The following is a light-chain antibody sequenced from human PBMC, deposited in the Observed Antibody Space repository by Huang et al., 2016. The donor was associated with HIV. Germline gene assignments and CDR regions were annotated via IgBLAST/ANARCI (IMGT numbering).Light chain of an antibody. V-gene: IGKV1D-8*03. CDR2: SAS. CDR1: QDINTY. Sequence: VIWMTQSPPLLSVFTGDRVTIKCRVSQDINTYLAWYQQKPGKAPHLLIYSASVLKNGVPSRFSGSGSGTQFTLTINCLQTEDFATYYCQQYHAFPLTFGAGTKVEI. J-gene: IGKJ4*01. CDR3: QQYHAFPLT.